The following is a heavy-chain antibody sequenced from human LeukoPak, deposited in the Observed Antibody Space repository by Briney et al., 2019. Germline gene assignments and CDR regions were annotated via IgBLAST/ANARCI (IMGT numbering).Heavy chain of an antibody. D-gene: IGHD3-3*01. V-gene: IGHV4-59*01. J-gene: IGHJ4*02. CDR2: IYYSGST. Sequence: PSETLSLTCTVSGGSISSYYRSWIRQPPGKGLEWIGYIYYSGSTNYNPSLKSRVTISVDTSKNQFSLKLSSVTAADTAVYHCAGSITIFGVVDYWGQGTLVTVSS. CDR1: GGSISSYY. CDR3: AGSITIFGVVDY.